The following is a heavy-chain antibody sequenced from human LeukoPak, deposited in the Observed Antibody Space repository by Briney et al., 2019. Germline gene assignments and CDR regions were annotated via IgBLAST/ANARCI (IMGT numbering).Heavy chain of an antibody. J-gene: IGHJ4*02. CDR3: AKDRDITIFGVVSLFDY. CDR1: GFTFDNYG. Sequence: GGSLRLSCAASGFTFDNYGMTWVRQVPGKGLEWVSGVNWNGGSTGYADSVKGRFTISRDNSKNTLYLQVNSLRAEDTAVYYCAKDRDITIFGVVSLFDYWGQGTLVTVSS. CDR2: VNWNGGST. V-gene: IGHV3-20*04. D-gene: IGHD3-3*01.